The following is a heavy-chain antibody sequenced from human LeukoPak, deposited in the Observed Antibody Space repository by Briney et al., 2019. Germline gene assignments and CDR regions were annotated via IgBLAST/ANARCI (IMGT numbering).Heavy chain of an antibody. V-gene: IGHV1-69*05. J-gene: IGHJ5*02. Sequence: SVKVSCKASGGTFSIYAISWVRQAPGQGLEWMGRIIPIFGTANYAQKFQGRVTITTDESTSTAYMELSSLRSEDTAVYYCANAGKYYYDSSGPWGQGTLVTVSS. D-gene: IGHD3-22*01. CDR3: ANAGKYYYDSSGP. CDR2: IIPIFGTA. CDR1: GGTFSIYA.